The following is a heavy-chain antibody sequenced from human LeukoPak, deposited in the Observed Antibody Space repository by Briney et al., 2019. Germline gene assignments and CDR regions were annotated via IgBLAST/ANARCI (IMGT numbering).Heavy chain of an antibody. D-gene: IGHD3-10*01. Sequence: PSETLSLTCTVSGGSISGYYWSWIRQPPVKGLEWIGYIYYGGNTNYNPSLKSRVTMSVDTSKNQFSLKLSSVTAADTAVYYCARQTYYASGSYYFLDFWGQGTLVTVSS. J-gene: IGHJ4*02. CDR1: GGSISGYY. CDR2: IYYGGNT. V-gene: IGHV4-59*01. CDR3: ARQTYYASGSYYFLDF.